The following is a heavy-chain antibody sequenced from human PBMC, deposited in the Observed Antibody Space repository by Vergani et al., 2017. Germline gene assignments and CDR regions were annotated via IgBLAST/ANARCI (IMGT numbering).Heavy chain of an antibody. CDR2: ISWNSGSI. Sequence: EVQLVESGGGLVQPGRSLRLSCAASGFTFDDYAMHWVRQAPGKGLEWVSGISWNSGSIGYADSVKGRFTISRDNAKNSLYLQMNSLRAEDTALYYWAWSGYGYYYGMDVWGQGTTVTVSS. V-gene: IGHV3-9*01. D-gene: IGHD3-3*01. J-gene: IGHJ6*02. CDR1: GFTFDDYA. CDR3: AWSGYGYYYGMDV.